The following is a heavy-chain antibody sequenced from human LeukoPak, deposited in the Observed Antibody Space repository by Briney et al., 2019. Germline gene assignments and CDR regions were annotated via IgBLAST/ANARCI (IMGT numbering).Heavy chain of an antibody. CDR1: GFTLSSYG. J-gene: IGHJ4*02. V-gene: IGHV3-30*03. D-gene: IGHD2-15*01. CDR3: AHTALLY. Sequence: GGSLRLSCAASGFTLSSYGMHWVRQAPGKGLEWVAVISYDGSNKYYADSVKGRFTISRDNSKNTLYLQMNSLRAEDTAVYYCAHTALLYWGQGTLVTVSS. CDR2: ISYDGSNK.